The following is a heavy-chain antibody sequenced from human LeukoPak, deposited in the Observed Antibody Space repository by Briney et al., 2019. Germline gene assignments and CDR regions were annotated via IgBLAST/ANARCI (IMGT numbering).Heavy chain of an antibody. D-gene: IGHD6-13*01. CDR2: LSGSGAGT. Sequence: GGSLRLSCAASGFTFSSYAMHWVRQAPGRGLEWVATLSGSGAGTYYSDSVQGRFTISRDNSKRTLFLQMNSLRAEDTAVYYCARVQKGIAAAGTGGGWFEPWGQGTLVTVS. V-gene: IGHV3-23*01. CDR3: ARVQKGIAAAGTGGGWFEP. J-gene: IGHJ5*02. CDR1: GFTFSSYA.